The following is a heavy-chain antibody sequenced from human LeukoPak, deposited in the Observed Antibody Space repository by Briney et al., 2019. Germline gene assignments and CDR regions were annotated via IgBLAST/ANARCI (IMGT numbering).Heavy chain of an antibody. D-gene: IGHD3-22*01. CDR1: GGTFSSYA. CDR3: ARNYYDSSGYYSLFTG. CDR2: IIPIFGTA. Sequence: VASVKVSCKASGGTFSSYAISGVRQAPGQGLEWMGGIIPIFGTANYAQKFQGRVTITADESTSTAYMELSSLRSEDTAVYYCARNYYDSSGYYSLFTGWGQGTLVTVSS. V-gene: IGHV1-69*13. J-gene: IGHJ4*02.